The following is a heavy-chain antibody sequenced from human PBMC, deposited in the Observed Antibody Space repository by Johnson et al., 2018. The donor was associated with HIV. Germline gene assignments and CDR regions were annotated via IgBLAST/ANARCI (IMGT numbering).Heavy chain of an antibody. J-gene: IGHJ3*02. Sequence: EVQLVESGGGFVKPGGSLRLSCAASGFTFDDYGMSWVRQAPGKGLEWVSGINWNGGSTGYADSVKGRFTISRDNAKNSMYLQMNNLRAEDTALYYCARAVADGWFSHDVYDIWGQGTMVTVSS. V-gene: IGHV3-20*04. CDR3: ARAVADGWFSHDVYDI. CDR2: INWNGGST. CDR1: GFTFDDYG. D-gene: IGHD6-19*01.